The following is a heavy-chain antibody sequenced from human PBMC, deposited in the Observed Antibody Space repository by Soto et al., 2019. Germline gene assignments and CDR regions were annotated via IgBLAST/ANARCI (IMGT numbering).Heavy chain of an antibody. CDR3: ARGFCSSSCPAGYGMDV. CDR1: GGSVSSGNYY. D-gene: IGHD6-13*01. Sequence: SETLSLTCTVSGGSVSSGNYYWSWIRQPPGKGLEWIGYFYYTGSTNYNPSLKSRVTISIDTSKNQFSLKLSSVTAADTAVYYCARGFCSSSCPAGYGMDVWGQGTTVTVSS. V-gene: IGHV4-61*01. CDR2: FYYTGST. J-gene: IGHJ6*02.